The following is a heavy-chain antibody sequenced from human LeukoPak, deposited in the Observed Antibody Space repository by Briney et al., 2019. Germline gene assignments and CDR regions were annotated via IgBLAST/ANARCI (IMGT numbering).Heavy chain of an antibody. CDR3: ARAGVAGATKYFQH. CDR2: ISSSSSYI. Sequence: PGGSLRLSCAASGFTFSSYSMNWVRQAPGKGLEWVSSISSSSSYIYYADSVKGRFTISRDNAKNSLYLQMNSLRAENTAVYYWARAGVAGATKYFQHWGQGTLVPVSS. V-gene: IGHV3-21*01. D-gene: IGHD6-19*01. J-gene: IGHJ1*01. CDR1: GFTFSSYS.